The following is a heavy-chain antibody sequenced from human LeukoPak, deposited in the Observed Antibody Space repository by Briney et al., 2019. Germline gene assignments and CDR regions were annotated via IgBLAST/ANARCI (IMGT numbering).Heavy chain of an antibody. CDR1: GFTFNSYS. J-gene: IGHJ4*02. V-gene: IGHV3-48*02. Sequence: GGSLRLSCAASGFTFNSYSMNWVRQAPGKGLEWVSYITTSSSSTTYYADSVKGRFTISRDDAKNSLYLQTNSLRDEDTAVYYCARARSGYGFDYWGQGTLVTVSS. CDR2: ITTSSSSTT. D-gene: IGHD5-18*01. CDR3: ARARSGYGFDY.